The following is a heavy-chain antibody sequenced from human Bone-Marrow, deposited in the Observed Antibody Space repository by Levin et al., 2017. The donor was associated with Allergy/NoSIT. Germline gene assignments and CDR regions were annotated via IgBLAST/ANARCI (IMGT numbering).Heavy chain of an antibody. CDR3: ARDQGSYGDVSYFDY. D-gene: IGHD4-17*01. V-gene: IGHV3-21*01. CDR1: GFTFSTYN. J-gene: IGHJ4*02. CDR2: ISGSSNYI. Sequence: GGSLRLSCAASGFTFSTYNMDWVRQAPGKGLEWISSISGSSNYIYYADSVKGRFTISRDNAKTSQFLQMSSLRAEDTAVYYCARDQGSYGDVSYFDYWGQGALVTVSS.